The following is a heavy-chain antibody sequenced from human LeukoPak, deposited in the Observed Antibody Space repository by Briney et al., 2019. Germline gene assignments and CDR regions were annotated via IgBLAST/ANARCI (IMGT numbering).Heavy chain of an antibody. Sequence: SETLSLTCTVSGGSISSYYWSWVRQPPGKGLEWIGYIYYSGSTNYNPPLKSRVTISVDTSKNQFSLKLSAVTAADTAVYYCARGLGVMGVAGTGEFDYWGQGTLVTVSS. V-gene: IGHV4-59*01. CDR3: ARGLGVMGVAGTGEFDY. D-gene: IGHD6-19*01. CDR2: IYYSGST. CDR1: GGSISSYY. J-gene: IGHJ4*02.